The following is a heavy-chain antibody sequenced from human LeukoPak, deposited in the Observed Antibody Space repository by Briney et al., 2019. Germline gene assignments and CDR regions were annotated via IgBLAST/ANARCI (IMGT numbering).Heavy chain of an antibody. J-gene: IGHJ6*03. V-gene: IGHV4-39*01. CDR1: GGSISSSSYY. CDR3: ARAYYYYYMDV. Sequence: SETLSLTCTVSGGSISSSSYYWGWIRQPPGKGLEWIGSIYYSGSTYYNPSLKSRVTISVDTSKNQFSLKLSSVTAADTAVYYCARAYYYYYMDVWGKGTTVTISS. CDR2: IYYSGST.